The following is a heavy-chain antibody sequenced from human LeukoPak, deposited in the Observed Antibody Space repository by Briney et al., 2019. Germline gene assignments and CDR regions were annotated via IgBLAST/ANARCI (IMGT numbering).Heavy chain of an antibody. V-gene: IGHV3-7*01. CDR1: GFIFSSYW. CDR3: ARVRGDYYFDY. D-gene: IGHD4-17*01. Sequence: GGSLRLSCAASGFIFSSYWMSWVRQAPGKGLEWVANIKQGGGEKYYVDSVKGRFTISRDNARNSLYLQMNRLRAEDTAVCYCARVRGDYYFDYWGQGTLVTVSS. CDR2: IKQGGGEK. J-gene: IGHJ4*02.